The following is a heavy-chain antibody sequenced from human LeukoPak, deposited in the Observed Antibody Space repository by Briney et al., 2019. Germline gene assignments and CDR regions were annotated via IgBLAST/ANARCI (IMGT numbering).Heavy chain of an antibody. D-gene: IGHD3-22*01. Sequence: GRSLRLSCAASGFTFSSYAMHWVRQAPGKGLEWVAVISYDGSNKYYADSVKGRFTISRDNSKNTLYLQMNSLRAEDTAVYYCARDQSSGYLPGYWGQGTLVTVSS. CDR3: ARDQSSGYLPGY. CDR1: GFTFSSYA. CDR2: ISYDGSNK. J-gene: IGHJ4*02. V-gene: IGHV3-30-3*01.